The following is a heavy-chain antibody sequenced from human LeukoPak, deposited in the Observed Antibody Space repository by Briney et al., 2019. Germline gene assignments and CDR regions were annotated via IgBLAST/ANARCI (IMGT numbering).Heavy chain of an antibody. Sequence: SETLSLTCIVSGGSINTDVYYWTWIRKHPRKGLEWIGYIHNTGSTYNPTLKTRVTISKDTTANQFSLTLTSVTAADTAVYYCVGDRYLGTWRAFDVWGQGTMVTVSS. CDR2: IHNTGST. V-gene: IGHV4-31*03. CDR1: GGSINTDVYY. J-gene: IGHJ3*01. D-gene: IGHD2-15*01. CDR3: VGDRYLGTWRAFDV.